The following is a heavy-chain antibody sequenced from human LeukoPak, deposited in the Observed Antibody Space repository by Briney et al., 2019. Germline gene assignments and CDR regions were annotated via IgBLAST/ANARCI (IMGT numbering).Heavy chain of an antibody. CDR2: INHSGST. CDR1: GGSFSGYY. Sequence: PSETLSLTCAVYGGSFSGYYWSWIRQPPGKGLEWIGEINHSGSTNYNPSLKSRVTISVDTSKNQFSLKLSSVTAADTAVYYCAGYGSGSYYTDYWGQGTLGTVSS. CDR3: AGYGSGSYYTDY. D-gene: IGHD3-10*01. J-gene: IGHJ4*02. V-gene: IGHV4-34*01.